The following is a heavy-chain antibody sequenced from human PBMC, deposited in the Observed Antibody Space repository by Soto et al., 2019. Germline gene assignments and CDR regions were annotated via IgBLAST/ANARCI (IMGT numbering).Heavy chain of an antibody. CDR2: ISGSGGST. D-gene: IGHD6-19*01. Sequence: RRLSCAASGFTFSSYAMSWVRQAPGKGLEWVSAISGSGGSTYYADSVKGRFTISRDNSKNTLYLQMNSLRAEDTAVYYCAKDRDMGYSSGWSHFDYWGQGTLVTVSS. CDR3: AKDRDMGYSSGWSHFDY. J-gene: IGHJ4*02. CDR1: GFTFSSYA. V-gene: IGHV3-23*01.